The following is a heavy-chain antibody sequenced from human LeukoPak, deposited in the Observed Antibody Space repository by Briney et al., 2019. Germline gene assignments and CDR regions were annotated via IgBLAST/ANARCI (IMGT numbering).Heavy chain of an antibody. V-gene: IGHV3-23*01. CDR1: GFTFSSYA. CDR3: AREGYVNYGGKYYCGMDV. CDR2: ISASGGTT. J-gene: IGHJ6*02. Sequence: PGGSLRLSCAASGFTFSSYAMSWVRQAPGKGLEWVSGISASGGTTYYADSVKGRFTISRDNSKNTLYLQMNSLRAEDTAVYYCAREGYVNYGGKYYCGMDVWGQGTTVTVS. D-gene: IGHD4-17*01.